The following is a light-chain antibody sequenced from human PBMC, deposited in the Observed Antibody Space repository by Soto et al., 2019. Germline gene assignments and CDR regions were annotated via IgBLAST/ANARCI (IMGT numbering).Light chain of an antibody. CDR2: FAS. CDR1: QGIGNY. V-gene: IGKV1-16*01. CDR3: QQYHRWPRT. Sequence: DIQMTQSPSSLSASVGDRLTITCRASQGIGNYLAWFQQKPGKAPKALIHFASTLDSGVPSRFSGSGSGTDFTLPISYLHPEDFATYYCQQYHRWPRTFGGGTKVEIK. J-gene: IGKJ4*01.